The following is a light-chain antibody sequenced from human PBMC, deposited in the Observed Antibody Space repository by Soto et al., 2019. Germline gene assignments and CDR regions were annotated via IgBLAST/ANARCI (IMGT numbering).Light chain of an antibody. CDR3: SSLTTSFTYV. Sequence: QSALTQPASLSGSPGQSITISCTGTSSDIGAYDYVSWYQQHPGKAPKVVIYEGHKRPSGVPDRFSGSTSVNTASLTISGLQTDDEADYYCSSLTTSFTYVFGTGTKVTVL. V-gene: IGLV2-14*01. J-gene: IGLJ1*01. CDR1: SSDIGAYDY. CDR2: EGH.